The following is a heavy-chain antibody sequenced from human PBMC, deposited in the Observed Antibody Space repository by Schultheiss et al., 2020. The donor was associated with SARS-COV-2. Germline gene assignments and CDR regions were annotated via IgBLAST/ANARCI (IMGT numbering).Heavy chain of an antibody. CDR3: ARGASIAVAGTSAFDI. D-gene: IGHD6-19*01. J-gene: IGHJ3*02. CDR1: GGSISSYY. Sequence: SETLSLTCTVSGGSISSYYWSWIRQPPGKGLEWIGSIYYSGSTYYNPSLKSRVTISVDTSKNQFSLKLSSVTAADTAVYYCARGASIAVAGTSAFDIWGQGTMVTVSS. CDR2: IYYSGST. V-gene: IGHV4-59*01.